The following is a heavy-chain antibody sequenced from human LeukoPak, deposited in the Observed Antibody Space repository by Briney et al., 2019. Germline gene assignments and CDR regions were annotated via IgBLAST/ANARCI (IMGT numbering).Heavy chain of an antibody. CDR1: GYTFTGYY. Sequence: ASVKVSCKASGYTFTGYYMHWVRQAPGQGLEWMGWINPNSGGTNYAQKFQGRVTMTRDTSISTAYMELSRLRSEDTAVYYCARRDSSGYYPNWFDPWGQGTLVTVSS. J-gene: IGHJ5*02. V-gene: IGHV1-2*02. D-gene: IGHD3-22*01. CDR3: ARRDSSGYYPNWFDP. CDR2: INPNSGGT.